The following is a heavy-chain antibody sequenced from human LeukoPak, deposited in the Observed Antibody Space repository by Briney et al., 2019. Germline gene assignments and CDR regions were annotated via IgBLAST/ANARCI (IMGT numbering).Heavy chain of an antibody. CDR3: ARQEVDYGAPAGFHN. Sequence: PGGSLRLSCAASGFNYSSYEMNWVRQAPGKGLEWVSYISSSGSTIYHSHSLKGRFTISRDNAKNALYLQMNSLRAEDTAVYYCARQEVDYGAPAGFHNWGQGTLVTVSS. J-gene: IGHJ4*02. CDR1: GFNYSSYE. CDR2: ISSSGSTI. V-gene: IGHV3-48*03. D-gene: IGHD4-17*01.